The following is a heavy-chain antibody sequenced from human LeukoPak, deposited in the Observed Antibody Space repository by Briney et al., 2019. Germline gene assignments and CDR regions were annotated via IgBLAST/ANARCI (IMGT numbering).Heavy chain of an antibody. CDR1: GGSITSDC. V-gene: IGHV4-59*01. CDR2: VSDGGRT. J-gene: IGHJ4*02. Sequence: PSETLSLTCSASGGSITSDCWGWIRQPPGKGLEWIGHVSDGGRTNYSPSLRSRDSISVDTSKNQFSLKLNSVTAADTAVYYYARASTTFDDWGQGTLVTVSS. CDR3: ARASTTFDD. D-gene: IGHD1-14*01.